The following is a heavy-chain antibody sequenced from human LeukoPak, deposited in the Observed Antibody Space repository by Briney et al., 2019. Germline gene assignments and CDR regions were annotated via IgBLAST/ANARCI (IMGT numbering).Heavy chain of an antibody. CDR3: ARGEQLTYNYYYYMDV. V-gene: IGHV3-48*01. CDR2: IVDSSSTL. CDR1: GFNFRSYS. D-gene: IGHD6-13*01. J-gene: IGHJ6*03. Sequence: GGSLTLSCVASGFNFRSYSMNWVRQAPGKGLEWVSYIVDSSSTLYYADSVKGRFTISRDNAKNSLYLQMNSLRAEDTAVYYCARGEQLTYNYYYYMDVWGIGTTVTVSS.